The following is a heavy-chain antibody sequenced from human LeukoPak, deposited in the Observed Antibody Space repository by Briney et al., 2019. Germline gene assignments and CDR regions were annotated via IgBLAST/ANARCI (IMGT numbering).Heavy chain of an antibody. CDR1: GGSFRGYY. CDR2: INHSGST. Sequence: SSETLSLTCAVYGGSFRGYYWSWIRQPPGKGLEWIGEINHSGSTNYNPSLKSRVTISVDTSKNQFSLKLSSVTAADTAVYYCARNFYDFWSGYYGNWFDPWGQGTLVTVSS. J-gene: IGHJ5*02. CDR3: ARNFYDFWSGYYGNWFDP. D-gene: IGHD3-3*01. V-gene: IGHV4-34*01.